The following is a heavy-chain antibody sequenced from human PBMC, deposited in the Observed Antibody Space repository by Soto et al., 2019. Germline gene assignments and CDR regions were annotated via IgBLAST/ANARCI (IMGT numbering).Heavy chain of an antibody. CDR3: ARVRDWFDP. Sequence: SETLSLTCTVSGGSISNYYWSWIRQPPGKGLEYIGYIYNSGNTYFNPSLKSRVTISVDTSKNQFSLRLTSVTAADTAVYYCARVRDWFDPWGQGTLVTVSS. CDR1: GGSISNYY. J-gene: IGHJ5*02. CDR2: IYNSGNT. D-gene: IGHD3-3*01. V-gene: IGHV4-59*12.